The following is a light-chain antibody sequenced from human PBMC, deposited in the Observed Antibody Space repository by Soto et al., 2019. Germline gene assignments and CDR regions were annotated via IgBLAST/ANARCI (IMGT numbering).Light chain of an antibody. CDR3: QQYYSYPWT. J-gene: IGKJ1*01. CDR1: QTISSW. Sequence: DIQMTQSPSTLSASVGDRVTITCRASQTISSWLAWYQQKPGKAPKLLIYAASTLQSGVPSRFSGSGSGTDFTFTISCLQSEDFATYYCQQYYSYPWTFGQGTKVDIK. CDR2: AAS. V-gene: IGKV1-5*01.